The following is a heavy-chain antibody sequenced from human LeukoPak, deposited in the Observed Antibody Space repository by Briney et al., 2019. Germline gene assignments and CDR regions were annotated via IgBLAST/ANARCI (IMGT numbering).Heavy chain of an antibody. J-gene: IGHJ4*02. D-gene: IGHD4-23*01. CDR3: ARLYGGNGY. Sequence: RSLRLSCAASGFTFSSYAMHWVRQAPGKGLEWVAVISYDGSNKYYADSVKGRFTISRDNSKNTLYLQMNSLRAEDTAVYYCARLYGGNGYWGQGTLVTVSS. CDR1: GFTFSSYA. V-gene: IGHV3-30-3*01. CDR2: ISYDGSNK.